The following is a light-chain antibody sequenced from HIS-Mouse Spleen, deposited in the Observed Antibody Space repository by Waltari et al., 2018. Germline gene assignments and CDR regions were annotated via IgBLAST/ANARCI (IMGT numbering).Light chain of an antibody. J-gene: IGLJ1*01. CDR1: KLGEKY. Sequence: SYELTQPPSVSVSPGQTASITCSGDKLGEKYACWYPQKPGQSPVLVIYQDSKRPSGIPGRFSGSNSGNTATLTISGTQAMDEADYYCQAWDSSTYVFGTGTKVTVL. CDR2: QDS. V-gene: IGLV3-1*01. CDR3: QAWDSSTYV.